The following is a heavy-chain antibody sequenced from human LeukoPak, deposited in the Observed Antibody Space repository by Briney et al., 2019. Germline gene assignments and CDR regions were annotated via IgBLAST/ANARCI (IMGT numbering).Heavy chain of an antibody. CDR1: GFTFSSYG. J-gene: IGHJ4*02. V-gene: IGHV3-30*02. CDR2: IRYDGSNK. CDR3: AKDGLQWFGELLVY. Sequence: PGGSLRLSCAASGFTFSSYGMHWVRQAPGKGLEWVAFIRYDGSNKYYADSVKGRFTISRDNSKNTLYLQMNSLRAEDTAVYYCAKDGLQWFGELLVYWGQGTLVTVSS. D-gene: IGHD3-10*01.